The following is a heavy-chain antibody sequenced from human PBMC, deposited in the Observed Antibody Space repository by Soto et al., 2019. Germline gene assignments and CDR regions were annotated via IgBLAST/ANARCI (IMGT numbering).Heavy chain of an antibody. CDR1: GFTFSSYA. CDR2: ISGSGGST. V-gene: IGHV3-23*01. CDR3: AKDFPYYDFWSGYQDRYYHGMDV. J-gene: IGHJ6*02. Sequence: GGSVRLSCAASGFTFSSYAVSGFRQAPGKGRECVSAISGSGGSTYYADSVKGRFTISRDNSKNTLYLQMNSLRAEDTAVYYCAKDFPYYDFWSGYQDRYYHGMDVWGQGTTVTVSS. D-gene: IGHD3-3*01.